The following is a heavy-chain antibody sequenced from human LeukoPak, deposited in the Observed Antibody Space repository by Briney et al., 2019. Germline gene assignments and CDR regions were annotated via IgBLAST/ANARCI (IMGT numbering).Heavy chain of an antibody. J-gene: IGHJ6*03. CDR1: GFTFSPYS. Sequence: GGSLRLSCAASGFTFSPYSMNWVRQAPGKGLEWVSSISSSSSYIYYADSVKGRFTISRDNAKNSLYLQMNSLRAEDTAVYYCAREGYYYYYMDVWGKGTTVTVSS. CDR2: ISSSSSYI. CDR3: AREGYYYYYMDV. V-gene: IGHV3-21*01.